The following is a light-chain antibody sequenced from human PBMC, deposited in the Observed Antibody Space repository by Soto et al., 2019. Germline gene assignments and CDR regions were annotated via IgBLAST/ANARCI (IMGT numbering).Light chain of an antibody. Sequence: DIQMTHSPSSLSASVVYIVTITCRASQSISIYLNLYQQKPGKAPKLLIYAASSLQSGVPSRFSGSGSGTDFTLTISSLQPEDFATYYCQKSYSTPWKFGQGTKVDIK. V-gene: IGKV1-39*01. J-gene: IGKJ1*01. CDR1: QSISIY. CDR2: AAS. CDR3: QKSYSTPWK.